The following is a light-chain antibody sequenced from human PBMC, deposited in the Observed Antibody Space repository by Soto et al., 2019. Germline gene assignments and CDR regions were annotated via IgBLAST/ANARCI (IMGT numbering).Light chain of an antibody. V-gene: IGLV2-8*01. Sequence: QSVLTQPPAASGSPGQSVTISCTGTKNDIGVYDFVSWYQHHPGKAPSLIIYEVVQRPSGVPVRFSGSKSGNTASLTVSGLQAADEADYFCKSYAGSNTYVFGSGTKVTVL. CDR3: KSYAGSNTYV. CDR2: EVV. CDR1: KNDIGVYDF. J-gene: IGLJ1*01.